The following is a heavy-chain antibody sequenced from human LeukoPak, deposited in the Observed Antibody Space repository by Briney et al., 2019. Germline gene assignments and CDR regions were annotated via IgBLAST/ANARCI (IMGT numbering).Heavy chain of an antibody. CDR2: IIPILGIP. D-gene: IGHD3-22*01. J-gene: IGHJ4*02. V-gene: IGHV1-69*04. Sequence: GSSVKVSCKASGYTFSSYAMRWVRQAPGQGLEWMGRIIPILGIPKYAQKFQGRVTITADKSTSTAYMELSSLRSEDTAVYYCARGRSVDSTPDYWGQGTLVTVSS. CDR1: GYTFSSYA. CDR3: ARGRSVDSTPDY.